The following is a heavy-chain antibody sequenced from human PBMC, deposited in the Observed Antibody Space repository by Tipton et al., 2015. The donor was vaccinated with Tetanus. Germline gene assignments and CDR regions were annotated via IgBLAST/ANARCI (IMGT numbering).Heavy chain of an antibody. CDR2: ISWNSGSI. CDR3: AKDRHDTYYYCMDV. Sequence: SLRLSCAASGFTFDDYAMHWVRQAPGKGLEWVSGISWNSGSIGYADSVKGRFTISRDNAKNSLYLQMNSLRAEDTALYYCAKDRHDTYYYCMDVWGKGTTVTVSS. V-gene: IGHV3-9*01. D-gene: IGHD1-1*01. J-gene: IGHJ6*03. CDR1: GFTFDDYA.